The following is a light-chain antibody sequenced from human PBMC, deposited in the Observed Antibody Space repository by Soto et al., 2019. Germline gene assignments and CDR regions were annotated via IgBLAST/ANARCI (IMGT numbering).Light chain of an antibody. CDR3: QQYNSCCPPT. CDR2: GAA. Sequence: EIVMTPSTATLSVSPGEGATLSCRASQRVSSSLAWYQQKPGQAPRLLIYGAATRATGIPARFSGSGSGTEFTLTISSLQSEEFAGYYGQQYNSCCPPTFGGGTKVDIK. V-gene: IGKV3-15*01. CDR1: QRVSSS. J-gene: IGKJ4*01.